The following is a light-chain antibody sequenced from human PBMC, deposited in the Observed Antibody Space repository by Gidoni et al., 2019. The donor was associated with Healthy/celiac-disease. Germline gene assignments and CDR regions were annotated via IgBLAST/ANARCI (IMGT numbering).Light chain of an antibody. V-gene: IGKV1-5*03. J-gene: IGKJ2*01. Sequence: DIQMTQSPSTLSASVGDRVTITCRASQSISSWLDWYQQKPGKAPKLLIYKAYSLESGVPSRFSGSGAGTEFTLTISSLQPDDFATYYCQQYKSYPYTFGQGTKLEIK. CDR2: KAY. CDR1: QSISSW. CDR3: QQYKSYPYT.